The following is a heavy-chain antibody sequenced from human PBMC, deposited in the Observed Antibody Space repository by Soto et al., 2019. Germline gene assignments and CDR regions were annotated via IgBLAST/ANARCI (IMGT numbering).Heavy chain of an antibody. J-gene: IGHJ6*01. CDR2: ISYDGSNK. Sequence: QVQLVESGGGVVQPGRSLRLSCAASGFTFSSYGMHWVRQAPGKGLEWVAVISYDGSNKYYADSVKGRFTISRDNSKNTLYLQMNSLRAEDTAVYYCAKDHGSSGWADYYYYGMDVW. CDR3: AKDHGSSGWADYYYYGMDV. D-gene: IGHD6-25*01. V-gene: IGHV3-30*18. CDR1: GFTFSSYG.